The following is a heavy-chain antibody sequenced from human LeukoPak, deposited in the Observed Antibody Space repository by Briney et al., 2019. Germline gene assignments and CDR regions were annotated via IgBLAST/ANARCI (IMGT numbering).Heavy chain of an antibody. V-gene: IGHV4-59*12. CDR2: IYYSGST. CDR1: GGSISSYY. D-gene: IGHD6-13*01. CDR3: ASVAAADDGPYYFDF. J-gene: IGHJ4*02. Sequence: SETLSLTCTVSGGSISSYYWSWLRQPPGKGLEWIGYIYYSGSTNYNPSLKSRVTISVDKSKNQFSLKLSSVTAADTAVYYCASVAAADDGPYYFDFWGQGTLVTVSS.